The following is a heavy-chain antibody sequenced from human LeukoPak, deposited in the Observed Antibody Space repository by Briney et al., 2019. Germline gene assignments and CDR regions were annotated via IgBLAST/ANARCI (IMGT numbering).Heavy chain of an antibody. CDR1: GYTFTGYY. CDR3: ARELPRSVATTLHSNDY. V-gene: IGHV1-2*02. J-gene: IGHJ4*02. Sequence: ASVKVSCKASGYTFTGYYMHWVRQAPGQGLEWMGWINPNSGGTNYAQKFQGRVIMTRDTSISTAYMELSRLRSDDTAVYYCARELPRSVATTLHSNDYWGQGTLVTVSS. CDR2: INPNSGGT. D-gene: IGHD5-12*01.